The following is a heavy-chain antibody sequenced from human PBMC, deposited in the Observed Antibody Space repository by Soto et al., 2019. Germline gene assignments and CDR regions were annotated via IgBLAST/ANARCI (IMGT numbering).Heavy chain of an antibody. CDR1: GYTFTSYG. V-gene: IGHV1-18*01. CDR3: AKNGQPPYYYYGLDV. J-gene: IGHJ6*02. D-gene: IGHD2-8*01. CDR2: ISAYNGNT. Sequence: ASVKVSCKASGYTFTSYGISWVRQAPGQGLEWMGWISAYNGNTNYAQKLQGRVTMTTDTSTTTAYMELRTLTSDDTAVYYCAKNGQPPYYYYGLDVWGPGTTVTVSS.